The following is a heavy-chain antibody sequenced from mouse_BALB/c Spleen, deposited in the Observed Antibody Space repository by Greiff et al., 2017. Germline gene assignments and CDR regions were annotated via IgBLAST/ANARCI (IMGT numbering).Heavy chain of an antibody. V-gene: IGHV14-3*02. CDR3: FYYFDY. CDR1: GFNIKDTY. Sequence: EVQLVESGAELVKPGASVKLSCTASGFNIKDTYMHWVKQRPEQGLEWIGRIDPANGNTKYDPKFQGKATITADTSSNTAYLQLSSLTSEDTAVYYCFYYFDYWGQGTTRTVSS. CDR2: IDPANGNT. J-gene: IGHJ2*01.